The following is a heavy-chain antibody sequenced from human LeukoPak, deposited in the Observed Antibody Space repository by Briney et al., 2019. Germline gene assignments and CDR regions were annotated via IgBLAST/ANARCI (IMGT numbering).Heavy chain of an antibody. D-gene: IGHD4-23*01. CDR1: GYTFTGYY. Sequence: GAPVKVSCKASGYTFTGYYMHWLRQAPGQGLEWMGRINPNSGGTNYAQKFRGRVTMTRDTSISTAYMELSRLKSDDTAVYYCAYTGNGHGHYWGQGTLVTVSS. J-gene: IGHJ4*02. CDR2: INPNSGGT. CDR3: AYTGNGHGHY. V-gene: IGHV1-2*06.